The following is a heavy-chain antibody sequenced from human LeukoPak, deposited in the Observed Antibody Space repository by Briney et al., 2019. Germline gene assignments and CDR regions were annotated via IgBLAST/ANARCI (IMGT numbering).Heavy chain of an antibody. CDR2: ISYDGSNK. Sequence: GGSLRLSCAASGFTFSSYAMHWVRQAPGKGLEWVAVISYDGSNKYYADSVKGRFTISRDNSKSTLYLQMNSLRAEDTAVYYCARGLTTVNYWGQGTLVTVSS. CDR1: GFTFSSYA. CDR3: ARGLTTVNY. J-gene: IGHJ4*02. V-gene: IGHV3-30-3*01. D-gene: IGHD4-17*01.